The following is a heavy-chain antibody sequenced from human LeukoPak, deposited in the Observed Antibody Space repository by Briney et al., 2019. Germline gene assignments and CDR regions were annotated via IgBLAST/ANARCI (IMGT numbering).Heavy chain of an antibody. V-gene: IGHV3-30*04. CDR1: GLTFTHYA. CDR3: ARDASPQISKSYNFWSGYWDGMDV. CDR2: ISDDGNEK. D-gene: IGHD3-3*01. Sequence: PGGSLRLSCAASGLTFTHYAFHWVRQAPGKGLEWVAVISDDGNEKYYADSVKGRFTISRDNSRITLSLQMNSLRTEDTAVYYCARDASPQISKSYNFWSGYWDGMDVWGQGTTVIVSS. J-gene: IGHJ6*02.